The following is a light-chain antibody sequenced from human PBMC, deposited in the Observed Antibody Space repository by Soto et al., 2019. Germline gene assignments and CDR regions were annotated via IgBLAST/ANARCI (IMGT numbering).Light chain of an antibody. CDR3: QQYHTSPPYT. J-gene: IGKJ2*01. CDR2: AAS. Sequence: EIVLTQSPGTLSLSPGDRATLSCRASQSLSSKYVAWYQQKPGQAPRLLIYAASTRASGIPDRFSGSGSGADFTLTITCLEPEDFAVYYCQQYHTSPPYTFGQGTKVEIK. V-gene: IGKV3-20*01. CDR1: QSLSSKY.